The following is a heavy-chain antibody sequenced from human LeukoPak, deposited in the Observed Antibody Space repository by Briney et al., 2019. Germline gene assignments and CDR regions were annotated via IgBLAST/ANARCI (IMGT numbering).Heavy chain of an antibody. CDR1: GGSISSDAYY. D-gene: IGHD3-16*01. CDR2: IYHSGST. J-gene: IGHJ4*02. Sequence: SETLSLTCTVSGGSISSDAYYWGWIRQPPKKGLEWIGTIYHSGSTYLNPSLRSRLTISVDTSKNQFSLNLSSVTAADTAVYYCARLDGAWGHFDYWGQGTLVTVSS. V-gene: IGHV4-39*01. CDR3: ARLDGAWGHFDY.